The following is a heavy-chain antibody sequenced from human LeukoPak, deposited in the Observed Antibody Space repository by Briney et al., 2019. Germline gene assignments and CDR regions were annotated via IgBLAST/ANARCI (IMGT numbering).Heavy chain of an antibody. CDR2: ISSSGSTI. CDR1: GFTFSDYY. Sequence: GGSLRLSCAASGFTFSDYYMSWIRQAPGKGLEWVSYISSSGSTIYYADSVKGRFTISRDNAKNSLYLQMNSLRAEDTAVYHCAREEQQLDRAFDYWGQGTLVTVSS. D-gene: IGHD6-13*01. J-gene: IGHJ4*02. CDR3: AREEQQLDRAFDY. V-gene: IGHV3-11*01.